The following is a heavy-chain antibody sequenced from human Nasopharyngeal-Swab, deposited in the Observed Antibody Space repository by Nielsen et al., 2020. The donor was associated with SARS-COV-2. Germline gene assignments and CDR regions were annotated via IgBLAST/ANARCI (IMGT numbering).Heavy chain of an antibody. Sequence: GGSLRLSCAASGFTFSSYAMSWVRQAPGKGLEWVSAISGSGGSTYCADSVKGRFTISRDNSKNTLYLQMNSLRAEDTAVYYCAAGGDSSSSTFDYWGQGTLVTVSS. J-gene: IGHJ4*02. CDR1: GFTFSSYA. D-gene: IGHD6-6*01. CDR3: AAGGDSSSSTFDY. V-gene: IGHV3-23*01. CDR2: ISGSGGST.